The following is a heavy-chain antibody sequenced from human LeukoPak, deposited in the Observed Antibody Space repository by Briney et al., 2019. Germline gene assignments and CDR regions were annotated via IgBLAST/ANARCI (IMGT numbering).Heavy chain of an antibody. Sequence: GGSLRLSCAASGFTFSSYWMSWVRQAPGKGLEWVANIKQDGSEKYYVDSVKGRFTISRDNAKNSLYLQMNSLRAEDTAVYYCAGDFWSGYPYYFDYWGQGTLVTVSS. D-gene: IGHD3-3*01. CDR1: GFTFSSYW. CDR2: IKQDGSEK. J-gene: IGHJ4*02. CDR3: AGDFWSGYPYYFDY. V-gene: IGHV3-7*01.